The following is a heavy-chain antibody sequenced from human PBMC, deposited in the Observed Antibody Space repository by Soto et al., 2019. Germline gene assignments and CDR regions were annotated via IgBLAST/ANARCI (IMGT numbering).Heavy chain of an antibody. CDR3: ASGRGDIVATIHYYYYGMDV. Sequence: QVQLQESGPGLVKPSQTLSLTCTVSGGSISSGDYYWSWIRQPPGKGLEWIGYIYYSGSTYYNPSLKRRVTTSVDTSKNQFSLKLSSVTAADTAVYYCASGRGDIVATIHYYYYGMDVWGQGTTVTVSS. V-gene: IGHV4-30-4*01. J-gene: IGHJ6*02. CDR1: GGSISSGDYY. CDR2: IYYSGST. D-gene: IGHD5-12*01.